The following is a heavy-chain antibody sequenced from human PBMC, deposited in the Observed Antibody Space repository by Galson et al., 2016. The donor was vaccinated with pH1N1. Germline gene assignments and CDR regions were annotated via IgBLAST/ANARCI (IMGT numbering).Heavy chain of an antibody. J-gene: IGHJ5*01. CDR1: GASISTGDYY. D-gene: IGHD3-16*01. CDR2: IYESGIT. CDR3: ARERHIRDLGVGNWFDP. V-gene: IGHV4-30-4*01. Sequence: TLSLTCTVSGASISTGDYYWSWIRQPPGKGLEWIGDIYESGITHYSSSLKSRLTISVDTSKNQFSLKLTSVTAADTAVYYCARERHIRDLGVGNWFDPRGQGTTVTVSA.